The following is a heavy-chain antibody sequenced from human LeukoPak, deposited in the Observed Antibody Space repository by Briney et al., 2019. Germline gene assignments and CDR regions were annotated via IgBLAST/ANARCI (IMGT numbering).Heavy chain of an antibody. CDR3: AKAPPRLVIADYYYYMDV. Sequence: HSGGSLRLSCAASGFTFSSYGMHWVRQAPGKGLEWVAFIQHDGSNKYYADSVKGRFTISRDSSKNTLYLQMNSLRGEDTAVYYCAKAPPRLVIADYYYYMDVWGKGTTVTVSS. V-gene: IGHV3-30*02. D-gene: IGHD3-9*01. CDR1: GFTFSSYG. CDR2: IQHDGSNK. J-gene: IGHJ6*03.